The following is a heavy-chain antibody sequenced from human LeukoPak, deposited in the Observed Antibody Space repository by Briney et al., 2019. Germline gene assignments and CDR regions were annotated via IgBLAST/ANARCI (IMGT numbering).Heavy chain of an antibody. J-gene: IGHJ4*02. CDR1: GFTFSSYA. V-gene: IGHV3-23*01. Sequence: GGSLRLSCAASGFTFSSYAMSWVRQAPGKGLEWVSAISGSGGSTYYADPVKGRFTISRDNSKNTLYLQMNSLRAEDTAVYYCAKDPEWGCSSTSCYVSFYDYWGQGTLVTVSS. D-gene: IGHD2-2*01. CDR3: AKDPEWGCSSTSCYVSFYDY. CDR2: ISGSGGST.